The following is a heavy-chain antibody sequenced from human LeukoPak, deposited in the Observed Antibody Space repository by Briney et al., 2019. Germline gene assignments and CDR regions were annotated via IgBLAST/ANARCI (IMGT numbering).Heavy chain of an antibody. CDR3: ARHLHTWNGAYYYVDV. CDR1: GFTFSSYS. V-gene: IGHV3-48*01. J-gene: IGHJ6*03. Sequence: PGGSLRLSCAASGFTFSSYSMNWVRQAPGKGLEWVSYISSSSSTIYYADSVKGRFTISRDNAKNSLYLQMNSLRAEDTAIYYCARHLHTWNGAYYYVDVWGKGPRSPSP. CDR2: ISSSSSTI. D-gene: IGHD1-20*01.